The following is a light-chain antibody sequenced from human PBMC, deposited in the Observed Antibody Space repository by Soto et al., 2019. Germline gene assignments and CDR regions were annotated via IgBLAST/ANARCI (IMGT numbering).Light chain of an antibody. V-gene: IGLV2-14*01. CDR3: SSYRSSTTIL. CDR2: EVS. Sequence: QSALTQPASVSGSPGQSITISCSGTSNDVGGYNYVSWYQQHPGTAPKLMIFEVSHRPSGVSNRFSGSKSGNTASLTISGLQDEDEADYDCSSYRSSTTILFGVGTKLTVL. J-gene: IGLJ2*01. CDR1: SNDVGGYNY.